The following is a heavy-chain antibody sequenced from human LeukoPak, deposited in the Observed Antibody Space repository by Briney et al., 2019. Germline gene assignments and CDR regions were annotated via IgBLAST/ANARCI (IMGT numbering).Heavy chain of an antibody. CDR3: ARVPGGEGAFDI. V-gene: IGHV4-30-2*01. D-gene: IGHD2-21*01. CDR2: IYHSGST. CDR1: GGSISSGGYS. Sequence: PSETLSLTCAVSGGSISSGGYSWSWIRQPPGKGLEWIGYIYHSGSTYYNPSLKSRVTISVDRSKNQFSLKLSSVTAADTVVYYCARVPGGEGAFDIWGQGTMVTVSS. J-gene: IGHJ3*02.